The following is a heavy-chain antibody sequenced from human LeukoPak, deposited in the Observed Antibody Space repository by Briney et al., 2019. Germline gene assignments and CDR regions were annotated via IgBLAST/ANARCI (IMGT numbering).Heavy chain of an antibody. Sequence: PGGSLRLSCTASGFAFSVYAMSWLRQPPGKGLEWVSTINANSGTTSYAASVRGRFTISRDNSKNTLYLQMNSLRSEDTAVYYCARDGGYYFDYWGQGTLVTVSS. CDR2: INANSGTT. J-gene: IGHJ4*02. V-gene: IGHV3-23*01. CDR3: ARDGGYYFDY. D-gene: IGHD3-16*01. CDR1: GFAFSVYA.